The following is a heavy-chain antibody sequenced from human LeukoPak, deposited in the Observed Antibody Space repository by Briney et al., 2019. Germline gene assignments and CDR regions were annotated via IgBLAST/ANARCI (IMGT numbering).Heavy chain of an antibody. V-gene: IGHV3-49*04. CDR3: TRAAVLRYFDWLPREFDP. Sequence: GGSLRLSCAVSGFSVSSNYMSWVRQAPGKGLEWVGFIRSKAYGGTTEYAASVKGRFTISRDDSKSIAYLQMNSLKTEDTAVYYCTRAAVLRYFDWLPREFDPWGQGTLVTVSS. D-gene: IGHD3-9*01. CDR2: IRSKAYGGTT. CDR1: GFSVSSNY. J-gene: IGHJ5*02.